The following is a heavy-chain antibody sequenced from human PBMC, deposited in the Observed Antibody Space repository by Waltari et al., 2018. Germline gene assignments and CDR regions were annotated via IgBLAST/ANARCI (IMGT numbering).Heavy chain of an antibody. CDR3: AREGTMVQGSKYFDY. D-gene: IGHD3-10*01. J-gene: IGHJ4*02. CDR1: EGTFSSYA. Sequence: QVQQVKSGAEVTKPGSSEKVSCKASEGTFSSYAISWLRPAPRQRLEWIDGMIPIFGTANYAQKFQGRVTITTDESTSTAYMELSSLRSEDTAVYYCAREGTMVQGSKYFDYWGQGTLVTVSS. V-gene: IGHV1-69*05. CDR2: MIPIFGTA.